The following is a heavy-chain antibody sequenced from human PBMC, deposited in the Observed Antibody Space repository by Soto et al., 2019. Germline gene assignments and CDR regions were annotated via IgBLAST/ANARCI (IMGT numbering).Heavy chain of an antibody. D-gene: IGHD4-4*01. V-gene: IGHV3-30*03. J-gene: IGHJ1*01. CDR3: TRDARPYSIYRGGGLGL. Sequence: QAQLVESGGGVVQPGRSLRLSCVLSGFIFSDYAMHWVRQTPGKGLEWVAIVSSDGRQKFYTDSVKGRFTISKEFSNYTLFLQVNSLRPEDSGTYFCTRDARPYSIYRGGGLGLWGQGTLVTVSS. CDR2: VSSDGRQK. CDR1: GFIFSDYA.